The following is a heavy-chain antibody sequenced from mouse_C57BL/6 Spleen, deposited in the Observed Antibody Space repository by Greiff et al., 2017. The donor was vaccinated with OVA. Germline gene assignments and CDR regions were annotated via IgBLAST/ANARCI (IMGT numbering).Heavy chain of an antibody. CDR3: ARDPGRRGYFDV. Sequence: EVKLQESGPGLVKPSQSLSLTCSVTGYSITSGYYWNWIRQFPGNKLEWMGYISYDGSNNYNPSLKNRISITRDTSKNQFFLKLNSVTTEDTATYYCARDPGRRGYFDVWGTGTTVTVSS. CDR1: GYSITSGYY. J-gene: IGHJ1*03. V-gene: IGHV3-6*01. CDR2: ISYDGSN.